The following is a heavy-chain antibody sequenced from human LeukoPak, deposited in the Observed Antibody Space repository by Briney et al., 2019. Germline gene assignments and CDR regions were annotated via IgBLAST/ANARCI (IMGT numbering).Heavy chain of an antibody. J-gene: IGHJ4*02. D-gene: IGHD2-21*02. Sequence: SVKVSCKASGGTFSSYAISWVRQAPGQGLEWMGRIIPIFGIANYAQKFQGRVTITADKSTSTAYMELSSLGSEDTAVYYCARGGVVVTAFYFDYWGQGTLVTVSS. CDR3: ARGGVVVTAFYFDY. CDR1: GGTFSSYA. V-gene: IGHV1-69*04. CDR2: IIPIFGIA.